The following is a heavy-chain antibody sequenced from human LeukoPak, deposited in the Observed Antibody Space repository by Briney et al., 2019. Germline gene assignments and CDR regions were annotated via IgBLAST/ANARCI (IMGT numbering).Heavy chain of an antibody. CDR2: IYPGDSDT. CDR3: AIPRRDGYIEAFDI. CDR1: GSSFTSYW. D-gene: IGHD5-24*01. Sequence: RGESLQISCQGSGSSFTSYWIGWVRQLPGKGLEWMGIIYPGDSDTRYSPSFQGQVTISADKSISTACLQWSSLKASDTAMYYCAIPRRDGYIEAFDIWGQGTMVTVSS. V-gene: IGHV5-51*01. J-gene: IGHJ3*02.